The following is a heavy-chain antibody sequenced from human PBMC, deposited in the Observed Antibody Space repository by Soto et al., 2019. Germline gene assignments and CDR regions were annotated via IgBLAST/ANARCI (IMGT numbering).Heavy chain of an antibody. Sequence: GGSLRLSCAASGFTFSSYAMSWVRQAPGKGLEWVSAISGSGGSTYYADSVKGRFTISRDNSKNTLYLQMNSLRAEDTAVYYCAKTPRGGDSSGXSEPWGQGTLVTVSS. CDR1: GFTFSSYA. V-gene: IGHV3-23*01. J-gene: IGHJ4*02. CDR2: ISGSGGST. CDR3: AKTPRGGDSSGXSEP. D-gene: IGHD3-22*01.